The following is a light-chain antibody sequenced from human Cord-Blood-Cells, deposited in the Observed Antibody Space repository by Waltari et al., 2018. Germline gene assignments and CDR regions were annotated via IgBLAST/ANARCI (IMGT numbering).Light chain of an antibody. CDR2: DAS. J-gene: IGKJ5*01. CDR1: QSVSSY. CDR3: HQRSNWPPVT. Sequence: EIVLTQSPATLSLSPGERATLSCRASQSVSSYLSWYQQKPGQAPRRLIYDASNRATGIPARFSGSGSVADFTLTICGRGPEDFAVYYCHQRSNWPPVTFGQGTRLEIE. V-gene: IGKV3-11*01.